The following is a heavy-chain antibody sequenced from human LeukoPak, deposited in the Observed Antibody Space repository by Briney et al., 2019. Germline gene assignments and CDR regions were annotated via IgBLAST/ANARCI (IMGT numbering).Heavy chain of an antibody. D-gene: IGHD5-24*01. CDR3: AREDGWPRYYFDF. CDR2: IYSSGST. CDR1: GGSISSYY. V-gene: IGHV4-4*07. J-gene: IGHJ4*02. Sequence: PSETLSLTCTVSGGSISSYYWSWIRQSAGKGLEWIGRIYSSGSTDYNPSLKSRVTMSIDVSRKEFSLRLISVTAADTAVYYCAREDGWPRYYFDFWGQGTLVTVSS.